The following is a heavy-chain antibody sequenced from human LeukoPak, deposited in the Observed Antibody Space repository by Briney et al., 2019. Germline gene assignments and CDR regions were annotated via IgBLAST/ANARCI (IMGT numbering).Heavy chain of an antibody. J-gene: IGHJ1*01. Sequence: ASVKVSCEASGYTFTGYFMHWVRQAPGQGLEWMGWINPNIGATKYARKFQGRVTMTRDTSISTAYMELSRLRSDDTAVYYCARDQLTDARVFWGQGTLVTVSS. CDR1: GYTFTGYF. CDR3: ARDQLTDARVF. V-gene: IGHV1-2*02. CDR2: INPNIGAT. D-gene: IGHD1-14*01.